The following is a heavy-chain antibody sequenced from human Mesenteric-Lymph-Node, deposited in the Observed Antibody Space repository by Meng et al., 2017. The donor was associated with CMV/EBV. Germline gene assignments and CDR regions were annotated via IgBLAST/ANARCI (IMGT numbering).Heavy chain of an antibody. D-gene: IGHD2-2*01. V-gene: IGHV4-59*01. CDR2: IYFSGTT. Sequence: GSLRLSCTVSGGSISGYYWGWIRQPPGKGLEWIGYIYFSGTTNYSPSLKSRVTISVDTSKNQFSLKLSSVTAADTAVYYCARDYVVPAAIGYYYYYGMDVWGQGTTVTVSS. CDR1: GGSISGYY. J-gene: IGHJ6*02. CDR3: ARDYVVPAAIGYYYYYGMDV.